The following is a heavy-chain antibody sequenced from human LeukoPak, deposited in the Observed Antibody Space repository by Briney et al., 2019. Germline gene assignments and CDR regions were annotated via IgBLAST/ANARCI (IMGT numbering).Heavy chain of an antibody. J-gene: IGHJ1*01. CDR3: ARDSDLEYSSSVPH. D-gene: IGHD6-6*01. CDR2: INAGNGNT. V-gene: IGHV1-3*01. Sequence: ASVKVSCKASGYTFTSYAMHWVRQAPGQRLEWMGWINAGNGNTKYSQKFQGRVTITRDISASTACMELSSLRSEDTAVYYCARDSDLEYSSSVPHWGQGTLVTVSS. CDR1: GYTFTSYA.